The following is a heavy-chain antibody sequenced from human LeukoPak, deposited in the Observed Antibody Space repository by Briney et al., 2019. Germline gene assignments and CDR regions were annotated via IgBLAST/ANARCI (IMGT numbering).Heavy chain of an antibody. D-gene: IGHD3-22*01. CDR1: GFTFTGSA. J-gene: IGHJ4*02. V-gene: IGHV3-73*01. Sequence: GGSLRLSCVVSGFTFTGSAVHWVRQAAGEGLEWVGRIRSKANNYATAYAALVKGRFTISRDDSKNTAYLQMNSLKTEDTAVYYCTGDNFDSSVKFDYWGQGTLVTVSS. CDR2: IRSKANNYAT. CDR3: TGDNFDSSVKFDY.